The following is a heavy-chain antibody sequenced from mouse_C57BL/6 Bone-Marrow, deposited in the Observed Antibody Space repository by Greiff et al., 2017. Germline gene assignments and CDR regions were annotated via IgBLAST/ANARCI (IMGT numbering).Heavy chain of an antibody. J-gene: IGHJ4*01. V-gene: IGHV7-3*01. CDR3: ARCHDGYVVPDATDY. D-gene: IGHD2-3*01. Sequence: EVHLVESGGGLVQPGGSLSLSCAASGFTFTDYYMSWVRQPPGKALEWLGFIRNKANGYTTEYSASGKGRFTISRDNSQSIRYLPRTALRAEDSATYYCARCHDGYVVPDATDYWGQGTSVTVSS. CDR2: IRNKANGYTT. CDR1: GFTFTDYY.